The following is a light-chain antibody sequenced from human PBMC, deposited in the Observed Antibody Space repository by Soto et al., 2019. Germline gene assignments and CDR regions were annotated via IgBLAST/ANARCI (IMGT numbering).Light chain of an antibody. J-gene: IGKJ5*01. CDR2: EXS. CDR1: XSLMFITGETF. Sequence: DVVMTQTPLSLSVATGQPASISXKASXSLMFITGETFLFLXLQKQGXSPQXXXYEXSTRVSGGPDRCSGSGSGTDFTLEISRVETDDVGIYYCMQSTQLTPTFGQGTRLEI. CDR3: MQSTQLTPT. V-gene: IGKV2D-29*02.